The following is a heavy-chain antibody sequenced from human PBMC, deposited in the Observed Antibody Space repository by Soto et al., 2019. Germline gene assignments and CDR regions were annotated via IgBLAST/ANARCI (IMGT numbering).Heavy chain of an antibody. Sequence: QLQLQESGPGLVKPSETLSLTCTVSGGSISSSSYYWGWIRQPPGKGLEWIGSIYYSGSTYYNPSLKSRVTISVDTYKNQFSLRLSSVTAADTAVYYCVTWLFITACYFDYWGQGTLVTVSS. D-gene: IGHD3-22*01. CDR3: VTWLFITACYFDY. CDR1: GGSISSSSYY. CDR2: IYYSGST. V-gene: IGHV4-39*01. J-gene: IGHJ4*02.